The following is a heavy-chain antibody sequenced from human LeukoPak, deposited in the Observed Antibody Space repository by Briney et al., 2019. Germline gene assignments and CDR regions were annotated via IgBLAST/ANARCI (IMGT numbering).Heavy chain of an antibody. Sequence: PSETLSLTCNVSGGSISSYYWSWIRQPPGKGLEWIGYIYYSGSTNYNPSLKSRVTISVDTSKNQFSLKLSSVTAADTAVYYCARVTKTYYYYMDVWGKGTTVTVSS. D-gene: IGHD2-2*01. CDR3: ARVTKTYYYYMDV. CDR1: GGSISSYY. CDR2: IYYSGST. J-gene: IGHJ6*03. V-gene: IGHV4-59*01.